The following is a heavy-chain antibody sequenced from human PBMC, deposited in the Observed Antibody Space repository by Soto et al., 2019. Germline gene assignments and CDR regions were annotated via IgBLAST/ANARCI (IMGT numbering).Heavy chain of an antibody. CDR1: GGTFSSYA. V-gene: IGHV1-69*01. Sequence: QVQLVQSGAEVKKPGSSVKVSCKASGGTFSSYAISWVRQAPGQGLEWMGGIIPIFGTANYAQKFQGRVTITADESTGRAYMELGSLSSEDTAGYYCARGGMRGRCCWYEGFDYWGQGTLVTVSS. CDR2: IIPIFGTA. J-gene: IGHJ4*02. CDR3: ARGGMRGRCCWYEGFDY. D-gene: IGHD6-13*01.